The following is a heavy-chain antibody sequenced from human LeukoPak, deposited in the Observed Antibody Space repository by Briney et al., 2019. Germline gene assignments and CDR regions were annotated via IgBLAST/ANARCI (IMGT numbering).Heavy chain of an antibody. CDR2: IYYSGST. CDR3: ARTREGDYWERAYYGMDV. Sequence: SETLSLTCTVSGGSVSSGSYYWSWIRQPPGKGLEWIGYIYYSGSTNYNPSLKSRVTISVDTSKNQFSLKLSSVTAADTAVYYCARTREGDYWERAYYGMDVWGQGTTVTVSS. V-gene: IGHV4-61*01. CDR1: GGSVSSGSYY. J-gene: IGHJ6*02. D-gene: IGHD3-16*01.